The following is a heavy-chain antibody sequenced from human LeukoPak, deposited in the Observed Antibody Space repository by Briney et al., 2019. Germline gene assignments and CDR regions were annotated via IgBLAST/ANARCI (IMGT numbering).Heavy chain of an antibody. D-gene: IGHD3-22*01. CDR1: GFTFSSYS. V-gene: IGHV3-21*01. CDR3: ARDSDFDSSGYYPYYYYYYNMDV. CDR2: ISSSSSNI. J-gene: IGHJ6*02. Sequence: GESLRLSCAASGFTFSSYSMNWVRQAPGKGLEWVSSISSSSSNIYYADSVKGRFTISRDNAKNSLFLQMNSLRAEDTAVYYCARDSDFDSSGYYPYYYYYYNMDVWGQGTTVTVFS.